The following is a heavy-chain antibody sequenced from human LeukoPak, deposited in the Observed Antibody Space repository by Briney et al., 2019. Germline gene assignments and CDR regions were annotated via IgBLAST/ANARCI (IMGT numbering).Heavy chain of an antibody. CDR2: ISWNSGSI. CDR1: GFTFDDYA. D-gene: IGHD3-22*01. J-gene: IGHJ3*02. Sequence: PGGSLRLSCAASGFTFDDYAMHWVRQAPGKGLEWVSGISWNSGSIGYADSVKGRFTISRDNAKNSLYLQMNSLRAEDTALYYCAKGMRQITMIVVVKYEDAFDIWGQGTMVTVSS. CDR3: AKGMRQITMIVVVKYEDAFDI. V-gene: IGHV3-9*01.